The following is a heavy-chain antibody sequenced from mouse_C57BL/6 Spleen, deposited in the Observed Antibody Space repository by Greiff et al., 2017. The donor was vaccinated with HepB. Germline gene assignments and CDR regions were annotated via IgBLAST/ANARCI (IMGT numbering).Heavy chain of an antibody. CDR1: GYAFSSYW. D-gene: IGHD2-4*01. V-gene: IGHV1-80*01. Sequence: VQLQQSGAELVKPGASVKISCKASGYAFSSYWMNWVKQRPGKGLEWIGQIYPGDGDTNYNGKFKGKATLTADKSSSTAYMQLSSLTSEDSAVYFCARGGNDYAVFFAYWGQGTLVTVS. CDR3: ARGGNDYAVFFAY. CDR2: IYPGDGDT. J-gene: IGHJ3*01.